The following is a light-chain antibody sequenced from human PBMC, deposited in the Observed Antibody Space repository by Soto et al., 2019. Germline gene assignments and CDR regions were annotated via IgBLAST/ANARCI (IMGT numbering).Light chain of an antibody. CDR1: QSISND. CDR3: QQYNNYWT. CDR2: NAS. Sequence: IPMNQSPPSVSASVGDRVTITCRASQSISNDLAWYQQKAGKAPKLLISNASSLESGVPSRFSGSGSGTEFTLTISSLQPDDFATYYCQQYNNYWTFGQGTKVAI. V-gene: IGKV1-5*01. J-gene: IGKJ1*01.